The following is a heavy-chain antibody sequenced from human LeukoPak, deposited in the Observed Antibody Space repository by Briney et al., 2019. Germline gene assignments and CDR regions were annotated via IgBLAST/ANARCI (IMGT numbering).Heavy chain of an antibody. CDR2: IYPADSDI. D-gene: IGHD2-15*01. CDR3: ARQEYCSGGSCYTWFDP. Sequence: GESLKISCKGSGYSFTNYWIGWVRQMPGKGLEWMGIIYPADSDIRYSPSFQGQVTISVDKSISTAYLQWSSLKASDTAMYYCARQEYCSGGSCYTWFDPWGQGTLVTVSS. V-gene: IGHV5-51*01. J-gene: IGHJ5*02. CDR1: GYSFTNYW.